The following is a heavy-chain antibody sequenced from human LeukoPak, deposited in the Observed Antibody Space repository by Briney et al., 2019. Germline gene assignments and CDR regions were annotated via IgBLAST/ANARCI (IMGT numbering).Heavy chain of an antibody. J-gene: IGHJ6*02. CDR1: GFTFSSYA. CDR3: AKGGSRYYYYGMDV. V-gene: IGHV3-23*03. CDR2: IYSGGST. Sequence: GGSLRLSCAASGFTFSSYAMSWVRQAPGKGLEWVSVIYSGGSTYYADSVKGRFTISRDNSKNTLYLQMNSLRAEDTAVYYCAKGGSRYYYYGMDVWGQGTTVTVSS.